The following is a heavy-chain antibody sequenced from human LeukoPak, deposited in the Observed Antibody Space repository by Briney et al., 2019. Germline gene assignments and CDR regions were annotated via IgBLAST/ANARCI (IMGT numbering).Heavy chain of an antibody. CDR3: AREEAIGSSWYHTYYFDY. CDR2: ISSSSSYI. D-gene: IGHD6-13*01. J-gene: IGHJ4*01. CDR1: GFTFSSYS. V-gene: IGHV3-21*01. Sequence: GGSLRLSCAASGFTFSSYSMNWVRQAPGKGLEWVSSISSSSSYIYYADSVKGRFTISRDNAKNSLYLQMNSLRAEDTAVYYCAREEAIGSSWYHTYYFDYWGRNPGHRLL.